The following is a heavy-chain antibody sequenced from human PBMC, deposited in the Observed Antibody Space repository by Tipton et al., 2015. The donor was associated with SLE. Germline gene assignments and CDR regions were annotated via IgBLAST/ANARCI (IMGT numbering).Heavy chain of an antibody. CDR2: IDDSGTT. D-gene: IGHD1-26*01. Sequence: GLVKPSETLSLTCAVYGGSFSGHYWTWIRQPPGKGLEWIGEIDDSGTTNYSPSLRSRVTMSVDRSRNQFSLKLNSVTAADTAVYFCARHLTGARAFDIWGQGTMVTVSS. V-gene: IGHV4-34*01. J-gene: IGHJ3*02. CDR3: ARHLTGARAFDI. CDR1: GGSFSGHY.